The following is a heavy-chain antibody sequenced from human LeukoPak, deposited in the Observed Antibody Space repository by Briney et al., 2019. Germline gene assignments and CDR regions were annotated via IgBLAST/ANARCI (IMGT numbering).Heavy chain of an antibody. J-gene: IGHJ5*02. D-gene: IGHD3-10*01. CDR2: IYYSWST. CDR1: GGSISTYY. CDR3: ARHGGEITLVRGVINWFDP. V-gene: IGHV4-59*08. Sequence: SETLSLTCTVSGGSISTYYWSWIRQPPGKGLEWIGFIYYSWSTNYHPSLKSRVIMSVDTSKNQFSLKLTSVTAADTAVYYCARHGGEITLVRGVINWFDPWGQGTQVTVSS.